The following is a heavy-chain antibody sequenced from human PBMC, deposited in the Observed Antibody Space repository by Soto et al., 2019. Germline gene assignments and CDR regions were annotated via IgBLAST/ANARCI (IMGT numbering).Heavy chain of an antibody. CDR3: AKDSSYYDFWSGYFLFDY. D-gene: IGHD3-3*01. J-gene: IGHJ4*02. CDR1: GFTFSSYA. CDR2: ISGSGGST. V-gene: IGHV3-23*01. Sequence: GGSLRLSCAASGFTFSSYAMSWVRQAPGKGLEWVSAISGSGGSTYYADSVKGRFTISRDNSKNTLYLQMNSLRAEDTAVYYCAKDSSYYDFWSGYFLFDYWGQGTLVTVSS.